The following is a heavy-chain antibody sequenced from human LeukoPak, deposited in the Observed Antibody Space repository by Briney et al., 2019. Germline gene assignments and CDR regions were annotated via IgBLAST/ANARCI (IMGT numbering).Heavy chain of an antibody. Sequence: ASVKVSCKASGGTFSSYAISWVRQAPGQGLEWLGGILSISPTANYAQKFQDRVTMNMDESTTTAFMELSSLRSDDTAVYYCARGRVSGTTLVTWFDTWGQGTLVTVSS. CDR3: ARGRVSGTTLVTWFDT. J-gene: IGHJ5*02. CDR2: ILSISPTA. D-gene: IGHD5-18*01. V-gene: IGHV1-69*05. CDR1: GGTFSSYA.